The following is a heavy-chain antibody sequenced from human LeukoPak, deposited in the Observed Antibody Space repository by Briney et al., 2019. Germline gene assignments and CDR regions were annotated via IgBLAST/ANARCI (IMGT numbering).Heavy chain of an antibody. CDR2: INHSGST. J-gene: IGHJ6*02. D-gene: IGHD2-21*02. CDR3: ARWVVTAIPPALHYYYYGMDV. Sequence: SETLSLTCAVYGGSFSGHYWSWIRQPPGKGLEWIGEINHSGSTNYNPSLKSRVTISVDTSKNQFSLKLSSVTAADTAVYYCARWVVTAIPPALHYYYYGMDVWGQGTTVTVSS. CDR1: GGSFSGHY. V-gene: IGHV4-34*01.